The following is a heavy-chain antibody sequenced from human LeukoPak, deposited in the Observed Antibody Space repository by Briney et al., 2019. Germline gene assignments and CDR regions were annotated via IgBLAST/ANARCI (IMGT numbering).Heavy chain of an antibody. Sequence: GGSLRLSCAASGFIVSRNYISWVRQAPGKGLEWVSVIYSGGSTYYADSVKGRFTISRDNSKNTLYLQMNSLRAEDTAVYYCARGITGTTEFDPWGQGTLVTVSS. V-gene: IGHV3-53*05. CDR2: IYSGGST. CDR3: ARGITGTTEFDP. D-gene: IGHD1-7*01. J-gene: IGHJ5*02. CDR1: GFIVSRNY.